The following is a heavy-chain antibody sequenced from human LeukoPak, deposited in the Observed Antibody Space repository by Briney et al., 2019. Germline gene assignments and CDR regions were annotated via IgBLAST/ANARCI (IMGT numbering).Heavy chain of an antibody. CDR3: ARGVSEAAPRGDYYYYMDV. V-gene: IGHV4-59*08. Sequence: SETLSLTCTVSGGSISSYYWSWIRQPPGKGLEWIGYIDYSGSTNYNPSLKSRVTISVDTSKNQFSLKLSSVTAADTAVYYCARGVSEAAPRGDYYYYMDVWGKGTTVIVSS. CDR2: IDYSGST. CDR1: GGSISSYY. D-gene: IGHD6-6*01. J-gene: IGHJ6*03.